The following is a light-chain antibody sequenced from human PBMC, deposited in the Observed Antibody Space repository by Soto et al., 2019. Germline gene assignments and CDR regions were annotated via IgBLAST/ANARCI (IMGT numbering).Light chain of an antibody. CDR2: DDN. CDR3: QSYDSSNHVV. Sequence: NFMLTQPHSVSESPGKTVTISCTRSSGSIASNYVQWYQQRPGSSPTTVIYDDNQRPSGVPDRFSGSIDSSSNSASLTISGLKTEDEAYYYCQSYDSSNHVVFGGGTKLTVL. CDR1: SGSIASNY. V-gene: IGLV6-57*01. J-gene: IGLJ2*01.